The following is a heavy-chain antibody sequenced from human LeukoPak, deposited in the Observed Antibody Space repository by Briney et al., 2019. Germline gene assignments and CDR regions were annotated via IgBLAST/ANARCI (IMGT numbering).Heavy chain of an antibody. D-gene: IGHD5-12*01. Sequence: SVKVSCKASGGTFSSYAISWVRQAPGQGLEWMGGIIPIFGTANYAQKFQGRVTITADESTSTAYMELSSLRSEDTAVYYCARDSVASPRRGYFDYWGQGTLVTVSS. V-gene: IGHV1-69*13. CDR1: GGTFSSYA. J-gene: IGHJ4*02. CDR2: IIPIFGTA. CDR3: ARDSVASPRRGYFDY.